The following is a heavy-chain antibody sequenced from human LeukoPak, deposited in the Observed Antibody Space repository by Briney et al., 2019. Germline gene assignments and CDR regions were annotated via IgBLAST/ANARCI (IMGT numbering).Heavy chain of an antibody. V-gene: IGHV1-46*01. CDR2: INPSGGST. J-gene: IGHJ6*02. CDR1: GYTFTSYY. Sequence: ASVKDSCKASGYTFTSYYMHWVRQAPGQGLEWMGIINPSGGSTSYAQKFQGRVTMTRDTSTSTVYMELSSLRSEDTAVYYCARVGGSNYYYYGMDVWGQGTTVTVSS. CDR3: ARVGGSNYYYYGMDV. D-gene: IGHD3-10*01.